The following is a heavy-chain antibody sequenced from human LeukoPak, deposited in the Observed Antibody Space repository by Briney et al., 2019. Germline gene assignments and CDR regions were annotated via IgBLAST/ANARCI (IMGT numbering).Heavy chain of an antibody. CDR3: AHVGSGDPEAFDI. Sequence: GASVKVSCKASGYTFTSYDINWVRQATGQGLEWMGWMNPNSGNTGYAQKFQGRVTITRNTSISTAYMELSSLRSEDTAVYYCAHVGSGDPEAFDIWGQGTMVTVSS. CDR2: MNPNSGNT. V-gene: IGHV1-8*01. D-gene: IGHD3-10*01. CDR1: GYTFTSYD. J-gene: IGHJ3*02.